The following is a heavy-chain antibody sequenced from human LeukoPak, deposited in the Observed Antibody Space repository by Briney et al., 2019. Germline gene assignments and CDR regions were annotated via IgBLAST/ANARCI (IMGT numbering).Heavy chain of an antibody. V-gene: IGHV3-33*01. CDR2: IWYDGSNK. CDR3: ASNPSSIAVAGQSHFDY. D-gene: IGHD6-19*01. CDR1: GFTFSSYG. Sequence: GRSLRLSCAASGFTFSSYGMHWVRQAPGKGLEWVAVIWYDGSNKYYADSVKGRFTISRDNSKNTLYLQMNSLRAEDTAVYYCASNPSSIAVAGQSHFDYWGQGTLVTVSS. J-gene: IGHJ4*02.